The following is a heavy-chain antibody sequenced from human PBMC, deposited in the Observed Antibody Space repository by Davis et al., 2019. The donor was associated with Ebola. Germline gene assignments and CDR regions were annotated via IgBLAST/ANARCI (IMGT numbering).Heavy chain of an antibody. D-gene: IGHD3-22*01. V-gene: IGHV3-33*01. J-gene: IGHJ3*02. Sequence: GESLKISCAASGFTFSSYGMHWVRQAPGKGLEWVTFIWYDGSHECYADSVKGRFTISRDNSKSTLYLEMSSLRAEDTAVYYCAREGPYNYGSSDYRAAFDIWGQGTMVTVSS. CDR3: AREGPYNYGSSDYRAAFDI. CDR1: GFTFSSYG. CDR2: IWYDGSHE.